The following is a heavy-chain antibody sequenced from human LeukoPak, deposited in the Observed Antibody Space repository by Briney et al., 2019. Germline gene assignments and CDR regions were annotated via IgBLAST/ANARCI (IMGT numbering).Heavy chain of an antibody. J-gene: IGHJ4*02. V-gene: IGHV1-46*03. CDR2: INPSGGST. CDR1: GYTFTSYY. D-gene: IGHD1-26*01. CDR3: AWASGSYYSIDY. Sequence: ASVKVSCKASGYTFTSYYMHWVRQAPGQGLEWMGIINPSGGSTSYAQKFQGRVTMTRDTSTSTVYMEPSSLRSEDTAVYYCAWASGSYYSIDYWGQGTLVTVSS.